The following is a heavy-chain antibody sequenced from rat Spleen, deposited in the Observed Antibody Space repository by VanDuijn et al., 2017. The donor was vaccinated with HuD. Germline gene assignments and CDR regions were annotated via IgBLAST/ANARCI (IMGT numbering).Heavy chain of an antibody. V-gene: IGHV5-7*01. D-gene: IGHD4-3*01. J-gene: IGHJ4*01. CDR2: ISSHGSDT. Sequence: EVQLVESDGGLVQPGRSLKLSCAASGFTFSGYYMAWVRQAPTKGLEWVATISSHGSDTYYRDSVKGRFTISRDDEKSTLYLQMDSLRSEDTATYYWVRYVKFVSYYVLDAWGQGASVTVSS. CDR1: GFTFSGYY. CDR3: VRYVKFVSYYVLDA.